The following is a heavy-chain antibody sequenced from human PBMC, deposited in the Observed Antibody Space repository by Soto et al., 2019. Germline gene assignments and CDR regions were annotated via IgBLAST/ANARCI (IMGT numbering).Heavy chain of an antibody. D-gene: IGHD3-3*01. CDR3: ARFDFCSGYSQDH. Sequence: QVQLVQSGAEVKKPGASLRVSCKASGYTFTSYGINWARQAPGQGLEWIGWVTSYNDERKFAEKFQDRLSMTTDTATTTAFMELRSLRSDDTAMYYCARFDFCSGYSQDHWGQGTLVTVSS. CDR1: GYTFTSYG. CDR2: VTSYNDER. J-gene: IGHJ4*02. V-gene: IGHV1-18*04.